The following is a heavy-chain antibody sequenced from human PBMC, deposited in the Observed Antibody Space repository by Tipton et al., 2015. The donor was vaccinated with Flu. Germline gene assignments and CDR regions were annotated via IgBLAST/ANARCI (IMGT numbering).Heavy chain of an antibody. CDR1: GYSISSGYY. CDR2: MYHSGNS. Sequence: TLSLTCDVSGYSISSGYYWGWIRQSPRKGLEYLGTMYHSGNSHYNPSLKSRVTISVVTSNNKFSLRLTSVTAADTAVYFCARRDYSNYVSEPKNWFDPWGQGTLVTVSS. CDR3: ARRDYSNYVSEPKNWFDP. J-gene: IGHJ5*02. D-gene: IGHD4-11*01. V-gene: IGHV4-38-2*01.